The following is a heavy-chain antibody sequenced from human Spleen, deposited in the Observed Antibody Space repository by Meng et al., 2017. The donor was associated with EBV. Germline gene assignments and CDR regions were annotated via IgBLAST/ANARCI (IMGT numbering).Heavy chain of an antibody. Sequence: VHLMESGPGLVKPSGTRALTCAVSGDSISSNWWSWVRQPPGKGLEWIGEIFHSGNTNYNPSLKSRVALSVDKSKNQISLNLNSVTAADTALYYCARGSSGYFSIDLWGQGTLVTVSS. D-gene: IGHD3-22*01. CDR3: ARGSSGYFSIDL. V-gene: IGHV4-4*02. CDR1: GDSISSNW. CDR2: IFHSGNT. J-gene: IGHJ5*02.